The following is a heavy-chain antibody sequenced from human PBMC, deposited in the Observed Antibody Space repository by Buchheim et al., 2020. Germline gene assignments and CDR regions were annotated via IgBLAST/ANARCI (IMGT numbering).Heavy chain of an antibody. Sequence: EVQLVESGGGLVEPGGSLRLSCAASGFTFSNYEMHWVRQVIGKGLEWVSTIGVGGDTSYPGSVKGRFTISRETAKNSLYLQMNRLRAGDTAVYYCAREAGELELRTMDVWGQGTT. CDR2: IGVGGDT. CDR3: AREAGELELRTMDV. V-gene: IGHV3-13*04. J-gene: IGHJ6*02. CDR1: GFTFSNYE. D-gene: IGHD1-7*01.